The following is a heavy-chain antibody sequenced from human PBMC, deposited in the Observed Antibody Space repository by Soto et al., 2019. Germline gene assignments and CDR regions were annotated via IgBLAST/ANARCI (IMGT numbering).Heavy chain of an antibody. CDR3: ARDGNFVLRGYSFGFDF. Sequence: ASVKVSCKASGYRFTTFYIHWVRQAPGQGLEWMGRMDVDTGGTTYAQKFQGRVTMTRDTSISTAYMEVTNVKSDDTAIYYCARDGNFVLRGYSFGFDFRGQRTRVTVSS. V-gene: IGHV1-2*06. CDR2: MDVDTGGT. J-gene: IGHJ4*02. D-gene: IGHD5-18*01. CDR1: GYRFTTFY.